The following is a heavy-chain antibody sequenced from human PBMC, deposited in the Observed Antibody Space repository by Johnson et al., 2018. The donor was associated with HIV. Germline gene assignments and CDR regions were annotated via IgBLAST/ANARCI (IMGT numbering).Heavy chain of an antibody. V-gene: IGHV3-30-3*01. CDR3: ARSSWGGGSLGAFDI. Sequence: QVQLVESGGGVVQPGRSLRLSCAASGFTFSSYALHWVRQAPGKGLEWVAVISYDGSNKYYADSVKGRFTISRDNSKNTLYLQMNSLRAGDTAVYYCARSSWGGGSLGAFDIWGQGTMVTVSS. J-gene: IGHJ3*02. CDR1: GFTFSSYA. D-gene: IGHD1-26*01. CDR2: ISYDGSNK.